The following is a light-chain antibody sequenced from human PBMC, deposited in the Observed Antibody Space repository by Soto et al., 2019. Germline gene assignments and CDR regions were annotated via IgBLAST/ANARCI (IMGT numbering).Light chain of an antibody. Sequence: EIVMTQSPATLSVSPGERATLSCRASQIVSSNLAWYQQKRGQAPRLLIYGASTRATGIPARFSGSGSGTEFTLTISSLQSEDFAVYYCQQYNKWPLTFGQGTKVEIK. J-gene: IGKJ1*01. V-gene: IGKV3-15*01. CDR2: GAS. CDR1: QIVSSN. CDR3: QQYNKWPLT.